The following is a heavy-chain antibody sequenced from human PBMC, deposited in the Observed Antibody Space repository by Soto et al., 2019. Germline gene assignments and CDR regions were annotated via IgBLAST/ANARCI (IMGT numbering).Heavy chain of an antibody. J-gene: IGHJ6*02. CDR1: GFTVSSNY. V-gene: IGHV3-53*01. CDR3: ARADYGYGMDV. Sequence: GGSLRLSCAASGFTVSSNYMSWVRQAPGMGLEWVSVIYSGGSTYYADSVKGRFTISRDNSKNTLYLQMNSLRAEDTAVYYCARADYGYGMDVWGQGTTVTVSS. CDR2: IYSGGST.